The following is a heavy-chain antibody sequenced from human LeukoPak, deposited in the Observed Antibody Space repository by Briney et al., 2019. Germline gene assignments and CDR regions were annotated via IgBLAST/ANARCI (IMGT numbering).Heavy chain of an antibody. CDR2: IYYSGST. J-gene: IGHJ6*03. D-gene: IGHD2-8*01. CDR3: ARDVSYYYMDV. Sequence: PSETLSLTCAVYGGSFSGYYWSWIRQPPGRGLEWIGSIYYSGSTYYNPSLKSRVTISVDTSKNQFSLKLSSVTAADTAVYYCARDVSYYYMDVWGKGTTVTVSS. V-gene: IGHV4-34*01. CDR1: GGSFSGYY.